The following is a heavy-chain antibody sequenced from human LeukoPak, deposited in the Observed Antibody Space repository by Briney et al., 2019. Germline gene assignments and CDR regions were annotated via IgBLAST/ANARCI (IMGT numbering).Heavy chain of an antibody. J-gene: IGHJ4*02. Sequence: ASVKVSCKAAGGTFSIYAISWVRQAPGQGLEWMGRIIPILGIANYAQKFQGRVTITADKSTSTAYIELSSLRSEDTAVYYCARERYYDSSGHFFDYWGQGTLVTVSS. V-gene: IGHV1-69*04. CDR3: ARERYYDSSGHFFDY. D-gene: IGHD3-22*01. CDR2: IIPILGIA. CDR1: GGTFSIYA.